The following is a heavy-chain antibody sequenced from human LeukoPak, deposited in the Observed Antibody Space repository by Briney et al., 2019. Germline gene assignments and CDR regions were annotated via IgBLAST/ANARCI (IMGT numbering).Heavy chain of an antibody. CDR3: ARLRDSSSDY. Sequence: QPGGSLRLSCAAFGFTFGTYAMIWVRRAPGKGLEWVSAIGDSGASTYYADSVKGRFTISRDNSKNTLYLQMNSLRAEDLAIYYCARLRDSSSDYWGQGTLVTVSS. CDR1: GFTFGTYA. J-gene: IGHJ4*02. CDR2: IGDSGAST. D-gene: IGHD6-6*01. V-gene: IGHV3-23*01.